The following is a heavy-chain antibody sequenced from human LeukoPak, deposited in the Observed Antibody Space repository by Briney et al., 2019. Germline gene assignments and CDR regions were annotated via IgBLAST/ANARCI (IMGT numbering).Heavy chain of an antibody. Sequence: GGSLRLSCAASEFTLSRYWKSWVRQAPGKGLEWVANINQDGSEKYYVDSVKGRFTISRDNAKNSLYLQMNSLRAEDTAVYYCATSDYWGQGTLVTVSS. CDR2: INQDGSEK. V-gene: IGHV3-7*01. J-gene: IGHJ4*02. CDR1: EFTLSRYW. CDR3: ATSDY.